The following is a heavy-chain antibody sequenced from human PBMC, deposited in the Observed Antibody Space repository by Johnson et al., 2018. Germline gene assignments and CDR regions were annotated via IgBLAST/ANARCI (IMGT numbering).Heavy chain of an antibody. CDR3: ARAGGSAYDAFDI. CDR2: IYSGGTT. CDR1: GFTVSNTY. J-gene: IGHJ3*02. Sequence: VQLVESGGGLVQPGGSLRLSCAVSGFTVSNTYMTWVRQAPGGGLGWVSIIYSGGTTYYADSMKGRFTISRDNAENTLYLEMSNLRPEDTAIYYWARAGGSAYDAFDIGGQGTMVTVSS. D-gene: IGHD3-16*01. V-gene: IGHV3-66*02.